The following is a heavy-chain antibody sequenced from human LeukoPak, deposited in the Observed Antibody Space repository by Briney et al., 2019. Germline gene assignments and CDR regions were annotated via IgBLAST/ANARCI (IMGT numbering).Heavy chain of an antibody. V-gene: IGHV4-34*01. CDR3: ARGYYGSGSLVYYYYYYMDV. Sequence: SETLSLTCAVYGGSFSGYYWSWIRQPPGKGLEWIGEINHSGSTNYNPSLKSRVTISVDTSKNQFSLKLSSVTAADTAVYYCARGYYGSGSLVYYYYYYMDVWGKGTTVTISS. CDR1: GGSFSGYY. D-gene: IGHD3-10*01. CDR2: INHSGST. J-gene: IGHJ6*03.